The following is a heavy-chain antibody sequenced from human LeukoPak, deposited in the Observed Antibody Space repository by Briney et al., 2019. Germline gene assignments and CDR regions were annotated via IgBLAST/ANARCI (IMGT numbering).Heavy chain of an antibody. CDR2: ISGSGGGT. J-gene: IGHJ6*03. Sequence: GGSLRLSCAASGFTFSSYAMSWVRQAPGKGLEWVSAISGSGGGTYFADSVKGRFTISRDNSKNTAYLQMNSLKTEDTAVYYCTRRGKDYDFWSGYFSPDYYYMDVWGKGTTVTVSS. V-gene: IGHV3-23*01. CDR1: GFTFSSYA. CDR3: TRRGKDYDFWSGYFSPDYYYMDV. D-gene: IGHD3-3*01.